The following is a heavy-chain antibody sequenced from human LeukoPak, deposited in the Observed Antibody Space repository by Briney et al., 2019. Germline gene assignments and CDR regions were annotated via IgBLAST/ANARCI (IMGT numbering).Heavy chain of an antibody. CDR2: ISGSGGST. V-gene: IGHV3-23*01. J-gene: IGHJ4*02. CDR1: GFTFSSYA. Sequence: GGSLRLSCAASGFTFSSYAMSWVRQAPGKGLEWVSAISGSGGSTYYAGSVKGRFTISRDNSKNTLYLQMNSLRAEDTAVYYCAKEGRITMIVVVITTGYYFDYWGQGTLVTVSS. CDR3: AKEGRITMIVVVITTGYYFDY. D-gene: IGHD3-22*01.